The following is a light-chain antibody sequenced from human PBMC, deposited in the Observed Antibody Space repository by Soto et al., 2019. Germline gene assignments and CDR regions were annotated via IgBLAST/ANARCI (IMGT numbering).Light chain of an antibody. J-gene: IGKJ3*01. V-gene: IGKV3-20*01. CDR1: QSISNDY. CDR3: QHYGISVPIT. Sequence: EIVLTQSPGTLSLSPGERATLSCRASQSISNDYLAWYQQKPGQAPRLLIHGASSRAIGIPDRFSGGGSGTDCTRTISRLEPEDFAVYFCQHYGISVPITFGPGTKVDIK. CDR2: GAS.